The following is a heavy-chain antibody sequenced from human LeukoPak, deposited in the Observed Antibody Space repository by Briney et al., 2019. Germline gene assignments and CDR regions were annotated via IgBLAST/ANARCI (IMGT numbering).Heavy chain of an antibody. J-gene: IGHJ4*02. CDR1: GLTFSSYW. CDR2: IASDGSST. CDR3: ARGRPHGNDY. V-gene: IGHV3-74*01. Sequence: PGGSLRLSCAASGLTFSSYWMNWVRQAPGKGLVWVSRIASDGSSTTYADSVKGRFSISRDNAKNTLYLQMNSLRVEDTAEYYCARGRPHGNDYWGQGTLVTVSS. D-gene: IGHD4-23*01.